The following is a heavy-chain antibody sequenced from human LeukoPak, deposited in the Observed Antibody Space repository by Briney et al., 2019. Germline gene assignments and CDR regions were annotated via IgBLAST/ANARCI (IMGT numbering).Heavy chain of an antibody. D-gene: IGHD2-2*02. Sequence: SAKVSCKASGYTFTTYGISWVRQAPGQGLEWMGGIIPIFGTANYAQKFQGRVTITADESTSTAYMELSSLRSEDTAVYYCASEFPPCSSTSCYIYWGQGTLVTVSS. CDR1: GYTFTTYG. J-gene: IGHJ4*02. CDR3: ASEFPPCSSTSCYIY. V-gene: IGHV1-69*13. CDR2: IIPIFGTA.